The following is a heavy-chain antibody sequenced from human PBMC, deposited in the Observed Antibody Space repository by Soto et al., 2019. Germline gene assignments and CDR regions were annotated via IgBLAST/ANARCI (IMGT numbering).Heavy chain of an antibody. CDR2: IYYSGST. CDR3: ARSIAAGLDY. D-gene: IGHD6-13*01. V-gene: IGHV4-39*01. CDR1: GGSISSSSYY. J-gene: IGHJ4*02. Sequence: PSETLSLTCTVSGGSISSSSYYWGWIRQPPGKGLEWIGSIYYSGSTYYNPSLKSRVTISVDTSKNQFSLKLSSVTAADTAVYYCARSIAAGLDYWGQRTLVTVSS.